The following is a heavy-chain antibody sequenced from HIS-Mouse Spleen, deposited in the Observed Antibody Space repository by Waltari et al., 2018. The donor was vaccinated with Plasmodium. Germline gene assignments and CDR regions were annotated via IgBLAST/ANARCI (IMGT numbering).Heavy chain of an antibody. CDR1: GYTFTGYY. CDR3: ARVLGYKAAAGTFVEYFQH. V-gene: IGHV1-2*02. CDR2: INPNSGVK. J-gene: IGHJ1*01. D-gene: IGHD6-13*01. Sequence: QVQLVQSGAEVKKPGASVKVSCKASGYTFTGYYMHWVRQAPGQGLEWMGWINPNSGVKNYSQKFQGRVTMTRDTSISTAYMELSRLRSDDTAVYYCARVLGYKAAAGTFVEYFQHWGQGTLVTVSS.